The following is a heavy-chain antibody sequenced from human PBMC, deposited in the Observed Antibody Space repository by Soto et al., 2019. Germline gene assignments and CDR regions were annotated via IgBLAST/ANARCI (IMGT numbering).Heavy chain of an antibody. CDR1: GFAFSNAW. D-gene: IGHD3-22*01. CDR2: IKSKGHGGTT. J-gene: IGHJ4*01. V-gene: IGHV3-15*07. CDR3: NTDSYTSVIVVRFDY. Sequence: GGSLRLSCAASGFAFSNAWINWVRQAPGKGLEWVGRIKSKGHGGTTDFAAPVRGRFVISRDDSRNLVYMQMNSLNTEDTAVYYCNTDSYTSVIVVRFDYWGHGTLVTVPS.